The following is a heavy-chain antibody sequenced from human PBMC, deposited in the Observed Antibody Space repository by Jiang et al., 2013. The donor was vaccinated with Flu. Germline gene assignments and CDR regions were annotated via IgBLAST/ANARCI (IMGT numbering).Heavy chain of an antibody. J-gene: IGHJ4*02. CDR1: GYTFSGYA. Sequence: GAEVKKPGASVKISCKASGYTFSGYAIEWVRQAPGQRLEWMGWINTGNGNTQCSQKFQGRVTITRDTSASTAYMQLSSLRSEDTAVYYCARDVHCSSNSCDDYWGQGTLVTVSS. V-gene: IGHV1-3*04. CDR3: ARDVHCSSNSCDDY. CDR2: INTGNGNT. D-gene: IGHD2-2*01.